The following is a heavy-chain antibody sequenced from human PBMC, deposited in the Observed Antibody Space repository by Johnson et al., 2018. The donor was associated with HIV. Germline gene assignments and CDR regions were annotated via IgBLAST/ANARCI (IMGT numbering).Heavy chain of an antibody. D-gene: IGHD6-19*01. CDR3: ARDSLQWLSEVGDAFDI. J-gene: IGHJ3*02. CDR2: ISYDGSNK. V-gene: IGHV3-30-3*01. CDR1: GFTFRSYI. Sequence: QVQLVESGGGVDQPGRSLRLSCAASGFTFRSYIMHWVRQAPGEGLEWVALISYDGSNKYYADSVKGRFTISRDNAKNSLYLQMNSLRAEDTAVYYCARDSLQWLSEVGDAFDIWGQGTMVTVSS.